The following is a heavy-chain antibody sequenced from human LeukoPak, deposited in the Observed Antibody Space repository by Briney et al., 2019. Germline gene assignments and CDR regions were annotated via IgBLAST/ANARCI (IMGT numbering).Heavy chain of an antibody. CDR3: ARYTSSTSHYYYYYMDV. CDR1: GGSISSYY. CDR2: IYYSGST. J-gene: IGHJ6*03. D-gene: IGHD2-2*01. Sequence: ASGTLPLTCTVSGGSISSYYWSWIRQPPGKGLEWIGYIYYSGSTNYNPSLKSRVTISVDTSKNQFSLKLSSVTAADTAVYYCARYTSSTSHYYYYYMDVWGKGTTVTVSS. V-gene: IGHV4-59*01.